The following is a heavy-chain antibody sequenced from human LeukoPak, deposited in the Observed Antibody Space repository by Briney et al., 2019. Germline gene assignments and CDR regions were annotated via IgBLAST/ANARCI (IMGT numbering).Heavy chain of an antibody. CDR3: ARDFRFLDDY. CDR1: GFTLSSYS. J-gene: IGHJ4*02. D-gene: IGHD3-3*01. Sequence: GGSLRLSCAASGFTLSSYSMNWVRQAPGKGLEWVSSITGSSNYIYYADSVKGRFTISRDNAKNSLYLQINSLRAEDTAVYYCARDFRFLDDYWGQGTLVTVSS. V-gene: IGHV3-21*01. CDR2: ITGSSNYI.